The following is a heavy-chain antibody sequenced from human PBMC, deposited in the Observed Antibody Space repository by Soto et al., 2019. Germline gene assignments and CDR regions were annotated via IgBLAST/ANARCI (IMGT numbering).Heavy chain of an antibody. Sequence: PSETLSVTCAFYGGFFSGYYWNWIRQPPGKGLEWIGEIDHSGYTNYNPSLKSRVTISVDTSKNQFSLRLTSVTAADTAVYYCARVRDWFDPWGQGTLVTV. CDR1: GGFFSGYY. CDR3: ARVRDWFDP. CDR2: IDHSGYT. J-gene: IGHJ5*02. V-gene: IGHV4-34*01. D-gene: IGHD3-3*01.